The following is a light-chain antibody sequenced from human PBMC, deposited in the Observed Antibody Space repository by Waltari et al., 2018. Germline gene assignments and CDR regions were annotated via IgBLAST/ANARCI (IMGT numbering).Light chain of an antibody. CDR3: QQRANWPLT. V-gene: IGKV3-11*01. Sequence: IVFTQSPGTLSLSPGEIAPLACRARQSLTRYLAWYQQKPGLAPRLLIYETSNRATGIPARVIGSGSGTDFSLTITSLESEDFAVYYCQQRANWPLTFGGGTKVEIK. CDR1: QSLTRY. J-gene: IGKJ4*01. CDR2: ETS.